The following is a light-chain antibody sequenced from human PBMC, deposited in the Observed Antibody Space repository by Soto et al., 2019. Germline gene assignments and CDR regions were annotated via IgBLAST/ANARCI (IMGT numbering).Light chain of an antibody. J-gene: IGLJ1*01. CDR2: GDS. CDR1: RSNFGAGYE. V-gene: IGLV1-40*01. Sequence: QSALTQPPSVSGAPGQSVTISCSGSRSNFGAGYEGNRYQQLPATDSQLLIFGDSNRPSGVPDRFSGSNPVSSASLVITVLQADDEADYYCQSNDNGLSSSEVFGTGTKVTVL. CDR3: QSNDNGLSSSEV.